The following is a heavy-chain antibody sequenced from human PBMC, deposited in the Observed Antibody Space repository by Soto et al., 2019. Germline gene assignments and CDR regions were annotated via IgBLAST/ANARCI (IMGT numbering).Heavy chain of an antibody. J-gene: IGHJ6*02. Sequence: SETLSLTCTVSGGSISSGGYYWSWIRQHPGKGLEWIGYIYYSGSTYYNPSLKSRVTISVDTSKNQFSLKLSSVTAAGTAVYYCARVDDYYGMDVWGQGTTVTVSS. CDR2: IYYSGST. CDR1: GGSISSGGYY. V-gene: IGHV4-31*03. CDR3: ARVDDYYGMDV.